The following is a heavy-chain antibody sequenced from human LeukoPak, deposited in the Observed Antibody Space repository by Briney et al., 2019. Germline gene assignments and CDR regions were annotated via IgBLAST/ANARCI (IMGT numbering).Heavy chain of an antibody. CDR2: IYPGDSET. Sequence: GESLKISCKGSGYSFITYWIGRVRQMPGKGLEWMGIIYPGDSETRYSPSFQGQVTISVDKYISTAYLQWSSLKASDTAMYYCASQNSGAFDYWGQGTLVTVSS. V-gene: IGHV5-51*01. D-gene: IGHD4-23*01. CDR1: GYSFITYW. CDR3: ASQNSGAFDY. J-gene: IGHJ4*02.